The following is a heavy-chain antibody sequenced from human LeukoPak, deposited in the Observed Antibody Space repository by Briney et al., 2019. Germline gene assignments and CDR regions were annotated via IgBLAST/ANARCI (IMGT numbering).Heavy chain of an antibody. V-gene: IGHV3-30*02. CDR2: IRYDGINK. CDR3: AKAPLGDYYDSSGYYREFDY. D-gene: IGHD3-22*01. Sequence: GGSLRLSCVASGFTFSSNGMHWVRQAPGKGLEWVAFIRYDGINKYYADSVKGRFTISRDNSKNTLYLQMNSLRTEDTAVYYCAKAPLGDYYDSSGYYREFDYWGQGTLVTVSS. J-gene: IGHJ4*02. CDR1: GFTFSSNG.